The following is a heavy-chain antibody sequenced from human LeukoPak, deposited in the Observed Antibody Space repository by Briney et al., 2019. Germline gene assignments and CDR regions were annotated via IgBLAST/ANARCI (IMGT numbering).Heavy chain of an antibody. V-gene: IGHV3-30*03. J-gene: IGHJ4*02. CDR1: GFTFSSYG. CDR3: ASDSKGY. D-gene: IGHD3-3*02. CDR2: ISYDGSNK. Sequence: GGSLRLSCAASGFTFSSYGMHWVRQAPGKGLEWVAVISYDGSNKYYADSVKGRFTISRDNSKNTLYLQMNSLRAEDTAVYYCASDSKGYWGQGTLVTVSS.